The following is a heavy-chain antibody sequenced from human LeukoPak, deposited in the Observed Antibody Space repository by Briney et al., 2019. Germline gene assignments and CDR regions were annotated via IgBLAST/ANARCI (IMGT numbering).Heavy chain of an antibody. V-gene: IGHV4-59*01. J-gene: IGHJ3*02. CDR2: IYYSGST. CDR3: ARPARENMPEGAFDI. D-gene: IGHD2/OR15-2a*01. Sequence: SETLSLTCTVSGGSISSYYWSWIRQPPGKGLEWIGYIYYSGSTNYNPSLKSRVTISVDTSKNQFSLKLSSVTAADTAVYYCARPARENMPEGAFDIWGQGTMVTVSS. CDR1: GGSISSYY.